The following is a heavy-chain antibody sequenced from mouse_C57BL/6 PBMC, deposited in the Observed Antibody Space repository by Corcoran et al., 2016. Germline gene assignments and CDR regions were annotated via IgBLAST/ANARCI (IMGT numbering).Heavy chain of an antibody. Sequence: EVQLQQSGPVLVKPGASVKMSCKASGYTFTDYYMNWVKQSHGKSLEWIGVINPYNGGTSYNQKFKGKATLTVDKSSSTAYMELNSLTSEDSAVYYCARRGNYGPFAYWGQGTLVTVSA. CDR3: ARRGNYGPFAY. D-gene: IGHD1-1*01. CDR2: INPYNGGT. J-gene: IGHJ3*01. V-gene: IGHV1-19*01. CDR1: GYTFTDYY.